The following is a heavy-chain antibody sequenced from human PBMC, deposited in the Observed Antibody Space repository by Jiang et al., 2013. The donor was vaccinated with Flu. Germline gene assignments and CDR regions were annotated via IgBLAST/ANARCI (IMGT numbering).Heavy chain of an antibody. Sequence: GQGLEWMGIINPSGGSTSYAQKFQGRVTMTRDTSTSTVYMELSSLRSEDTAVYYCAREVAMVRGVLDYWGQGTLVTVSS. D-gene: IGHD3-10*01. J-gene: IGHJ4*02. CDR3: AREVAMVRGVLDY. CDR2: INPSGGST. V-gene: IGHV1-46*01.